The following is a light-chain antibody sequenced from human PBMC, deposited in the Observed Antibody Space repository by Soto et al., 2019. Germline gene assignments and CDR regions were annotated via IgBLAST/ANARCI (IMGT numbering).Light chain of an antibody. CDR1: NSDVGFYNY. V-gene: IGLV2-14*01. CDR3: NSYTSSSTRV. Sequence: QSALTQPASVSGSPGQSITISCTGSNSDVGFYNYVSWYQQHPGKAPKLMIYEVSNRPSGVSNRFSGSKSGNTASLTISGLQAEDEADYYCNSYTSSSTRVFGTGTKLTVL. J-gene: IGLJ1*01. CDR2: EVS.